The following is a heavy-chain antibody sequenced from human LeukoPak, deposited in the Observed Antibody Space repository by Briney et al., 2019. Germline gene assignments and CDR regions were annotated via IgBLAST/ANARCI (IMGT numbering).Heavy chain of an antibody. D-gene: IGHD4-23*01. CDR2: INWNGGST. Sequence: GGSLRLSCAASGFTVSSNYMSWVRQAPGKGLEWVSGINWNGGSTGYADSVKGRFTISRDNAKNSLYLQMNSLRAEDTALYYCARGDYGGNFEGVDYWGQGTLVTVSS. V-gene: IGHV3-20*04. J-gene: IGHJ4*02. CDR1: GFTVSSNY. CDR3: ARGDYGGNFEGVDY.